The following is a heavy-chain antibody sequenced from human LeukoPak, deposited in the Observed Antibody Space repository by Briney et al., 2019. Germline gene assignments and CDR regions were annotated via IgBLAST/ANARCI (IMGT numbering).Heavy chain of an antibody. CDR3: AKDHEVVVVPAATMSDY. CDR1: GFTFSSYA. CDR2: ISGSGGST. J-gene: IGHJ4*02. D-gene: IGHD2-2*01. V-gene: IGHV3-23*01. Sequence: GGSLRLSCAASGFTFSSYAMSWVRQAPGKGLEWVSAISGSGGSTYYADSAKGRFTISRDNSKNTLYLQMNSLRAEDTAVYYCAKDHEVVVVPAATMSDYWGQGTLVTVSS.